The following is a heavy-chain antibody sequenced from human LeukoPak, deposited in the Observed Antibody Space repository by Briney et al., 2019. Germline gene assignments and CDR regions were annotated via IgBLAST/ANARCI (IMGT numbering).Heavy chain of an antibody. V-gene: IGHV1-46*01. D-gene: IGHD3-22*01. CDR1: GYTSTSYY. CDR3: ARGDYITMIGGEYFQH. Sequence: ASVKVSCKASGYTSTSYYMHWVRQAPGQGLEGMGIINPSGGSTSYAQKFQGRVTMTRDTSTSTVYMELSSLRSEDTAVYYCARGDYITMIGGEYFQHWGQGTLVPVSS. CDR2: INPSGGST. J-gene: IGHJ1*01.